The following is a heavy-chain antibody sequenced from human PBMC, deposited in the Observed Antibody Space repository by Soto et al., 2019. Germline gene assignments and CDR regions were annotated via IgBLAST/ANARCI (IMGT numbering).Heavy chain of an antibody. CDR3: ARTTVTTLSYYYYGMDV. D-gene: IGHD4-17*01. Sequence: KPSETLSLTCTVSGGSISSYYWSWIRQPAGKGLEWIGRIYTSGSTNYNPSLKSRVTMSVDTSKNQFSLKLSSVTAADTAVYYCARTTVTTLSYYYYGMDVWGQGTTVTVSS. CDR1: GGSISSYY. V-gene: IGHV4-4*07. CDR2: IYTSGST. J-gene: IGHJ6*02.